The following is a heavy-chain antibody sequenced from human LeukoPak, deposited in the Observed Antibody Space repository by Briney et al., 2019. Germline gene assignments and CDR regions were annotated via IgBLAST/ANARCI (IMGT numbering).Heavy chain of an antibody. CDR1: GGSISRYY. Sequence: SETLSLTCTVSGGSISRYYWSWIRQPSGKGLEWIGYIYYSGSTNYNPSLKSRVTISVDTSKNQFSLKLSSVTAADTAVYYCARIGAAEGGWFDPWGQGTLVTVSS. V-gene: IGHV4-59*01. D-gene: IGHD6-13*01. J-gene: IGHJ5*02. CDR3: ARIGAAEGGWFDP. CDR2: IYYSGST.